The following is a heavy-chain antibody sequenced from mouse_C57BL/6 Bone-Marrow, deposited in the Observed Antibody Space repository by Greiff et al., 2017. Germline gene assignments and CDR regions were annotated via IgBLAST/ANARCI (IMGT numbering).Heavy chain of an antibody. J-gene: IGHJ2*01. Sequence: EVQVVESGDGLVKPGGSLKLSCVASGFTFSSYAMSWVRQTPVKRLEWVAYISSGGDYIYYADTVKGRFTISRVNARNTLYLQMRSLKSEDTAICYCTRDKATPFDYWGQGTTLAVSS. CDR2: ISSGGDYI. CDR3: TRDKATPFDY. V-gene: IGHV5-9-1*02. CDR1: GFTFSSYA. D-gene: IGHD1-1*01.